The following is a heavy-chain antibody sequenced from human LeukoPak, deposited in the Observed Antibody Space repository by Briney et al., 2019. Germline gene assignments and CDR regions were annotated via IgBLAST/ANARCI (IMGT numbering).Heavy chain of an antibody. Sequence: LKISRTASGFTFGDYAMSWFRQAPGKGLEWVGFIRSKAYGGTTEYAASVKGRFTISRDDSKSIAYLQMNSLKTEDTAVYYCTRSLYGDYVFNWGQGTLVTVSS. CDR3: TRSLYGDYVFN. CDR2: IRSKAYGGTT. J-gene: IGHJ4*02. D-gene: IGHD4-17*01. V-gene: IGHV3-49*03. CDR1: GFTFGDYA.